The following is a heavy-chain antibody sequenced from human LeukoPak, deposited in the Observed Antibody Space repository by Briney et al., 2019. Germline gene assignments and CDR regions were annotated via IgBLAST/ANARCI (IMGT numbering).Heavy chain of an antibody. CDR3: AKDPAIRQQLVFDY. CDR1: GFTFSSYA. J-gene: IGHJ4*02. CDR2: ISGSGGST. Sequence: GVLSLSCAASGFTFSSYAMSWVRQAPGKGLEWVSAISGSGGSTYYADSVKGRFTISRDNSKNTLYLQMNSLRAEGSAVYYCAKDPAIRQQLVFDYWGQGTLVTVSS. V-gene: IGHV3-23*01. D-gene: IGHD6-13*01.